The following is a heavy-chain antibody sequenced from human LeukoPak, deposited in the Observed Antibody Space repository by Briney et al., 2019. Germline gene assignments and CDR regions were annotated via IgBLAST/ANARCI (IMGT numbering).Heavy chain of an antibody. CDR1: GFTFSSYS. CDR3: ARGLLYGGNSPRYLDL. J-gene: IGHJ2*01. CDR2: ISSSSSYI. Sequence: GGSLRLSCAASGFTFSSYSMNWVRQAPGKGLEWVSSISSSSSYIYYADSVKGRFTISRDNAKNSLYLQMNSLRAEDTAVYYCARGLLYGGNSPRYLDLWGRGTLVTVSS. V-gene: IGHV3-21*01. D-gene: IGHD4-23*01.